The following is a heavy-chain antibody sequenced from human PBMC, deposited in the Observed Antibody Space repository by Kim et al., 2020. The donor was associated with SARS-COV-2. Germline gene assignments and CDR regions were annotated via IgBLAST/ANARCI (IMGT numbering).Heavy chain of an antibody. D-gene: IGHD5-18*01. CDR1: GFTFSSYW. V-gene: IGHV3-74*01. Sequence: GGSLRLSCAASGFTFSSYWMYWVRQVPGKGLVWVSRINSDGSSTRYADSVKGRFTISRDNAKNTLYLQMNSLRAEDTAVYYCARVGGGHRYGLTDYWGQGTLVSVSS. CDR3: ARVGGGHRYGLTDY. CDR2: INSDGSST. J-gene: IGHJ4*02.